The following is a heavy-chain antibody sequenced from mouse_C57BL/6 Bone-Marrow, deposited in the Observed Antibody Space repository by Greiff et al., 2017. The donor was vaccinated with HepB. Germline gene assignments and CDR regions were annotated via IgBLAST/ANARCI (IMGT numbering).Heavy chain of an antibody. J-gene: IGHJ2*01. CDR3: TADYDEGY. V-gene: IGHV6-3*01. Sequence: EVKLMESGGGLVQPGGSMKLSCVASGFTFSNYWMNWVRQSPEKGLEWVAQIRLKSDNYATHYAESVKGRFTISRDDSKSSVYLQMNNLRAEDTGIYYCTADYDEGYWGQGTTLTVSS. D-gene: IGHD2-4*01. CDR1: GFTFSNYW. CDR2: IRLKSDNYAT.